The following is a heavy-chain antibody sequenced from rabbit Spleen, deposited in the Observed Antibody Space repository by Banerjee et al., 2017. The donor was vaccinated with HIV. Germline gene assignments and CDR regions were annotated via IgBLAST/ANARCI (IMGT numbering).Heavy chain of an antibody. V-gene: IGHV1S40*01. CDR3: ARDTSSSFSSYGMDL. CDR2: IAGGSSGFT. Sequence: LEESGGDLVKPGASLTLTCTASGFSFSSSDYMCWVRQAPGKGLEWISCIAGGSSGFTYSATWAKGRFTISKTSSTTVTLQMTSLTVADTATYFCARDTSSSFSSYGMDLWGPGTLVTVS. CDR1: GFSFSSSDY. D-gene: IGHD1-1*01. J-gene: IGHJ6*01.